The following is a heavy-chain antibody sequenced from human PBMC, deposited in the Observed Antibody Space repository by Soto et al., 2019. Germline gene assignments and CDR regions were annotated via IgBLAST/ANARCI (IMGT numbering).Heavy chain of an antibody. D-gene: IGHD2-21*02. CDR2: IYYSGST. CDR1: GGSVSSGSYY. J-gene: IGHJ4*02. V-gene: IGHV4-61*01. Sequence: SETLSLTCTVSGGSVSSGSYYWSWIRQPPGKGLEWIGYIYYSGSTNYNPSLKSRVTISVDTSKNQFSLKLSSVTAADTAVYYCAGVVVTALIDYWGQGTLVTVSS. CDR3: AGVVVTALIDY.